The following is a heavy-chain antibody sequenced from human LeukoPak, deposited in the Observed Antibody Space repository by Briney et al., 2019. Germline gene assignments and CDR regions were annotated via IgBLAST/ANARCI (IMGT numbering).Heavy chain of an antibody. CDR2: IHDDGSNT. J-gene: IGHJ6*03. Sequence: PGEPLRLSCAASGFTFDNYGMSWVRQAPGKGLVWVSCIHDDGSNTSYADSVKGRFSISRDNSKNTLYLQMNSQITEDTAVYYCAKVDNGHYPYNGFYIDVWGKGTAVTVSS. D-gene: IGHD4-17*01. CDR1: GFTFDNYG. CDR3: AKVDNGHYPYNGFYIDV. V-gene: IGHV3-74*01.